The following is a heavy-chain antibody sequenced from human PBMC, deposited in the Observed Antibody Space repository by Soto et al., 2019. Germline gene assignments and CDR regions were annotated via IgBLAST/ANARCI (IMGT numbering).Heavy chain of an antibody. CDR3: ASPLGAARDYYYYYYMDV. CDR2: ISSSGSTI. V-gene: IGHV3-11*01. D-gene: IGHD6-6*01. Sequence: GGSLRLSCAASGFTFSDYYMSWIRQAPGKGLEWVSYISSSGSTIYYADSVKGRFTISRDNAKNSLYLQMNSLRAEDTAVYYCASPLGAARDYYYYYYMDVWGKGTTVTVSS. CDR1: GFTFSDYY. J-gene: IGHJ6*03.